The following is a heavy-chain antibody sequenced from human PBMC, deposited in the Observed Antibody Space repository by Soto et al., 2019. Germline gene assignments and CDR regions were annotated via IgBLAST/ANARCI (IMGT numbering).Heavy chain of an antibody. D-gene: IGHD3-22*01. J-gene: IGHJ4*02. CDR3: AKGMADFYDSSGYLDY. CDR2: IGNSGGSI. Sequence: EVQLLESGGGLVQPGGSLRLSCAASGFTFSNYALTWVRQAPGKGLEWVSGIGNSGGSIYYADSVKGRFTISRDNSKNTLYLQMNSLRADDTAVYYCAKGMADFYDSSGYLDYWGQGTLVTVSS. V-gene: IGHV3-23*01. CDR1: GFTFSNYA.